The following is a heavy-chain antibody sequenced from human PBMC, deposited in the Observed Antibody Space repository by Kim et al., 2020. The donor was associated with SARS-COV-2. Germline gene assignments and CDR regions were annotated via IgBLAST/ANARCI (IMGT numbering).Heavy chain of an antibody. J-gene: IGHJ4*02. CDR3: ARDGDCSSTSCYNDY. Sequence: KFQGRVTITRDTSASTAYMELSSLRSEDTAVYYCARDGDCSSTSCYNDYWGQGTLVTVSS. V-gene: IGHV1-3*01. D-gene: IGHD2-2*02.